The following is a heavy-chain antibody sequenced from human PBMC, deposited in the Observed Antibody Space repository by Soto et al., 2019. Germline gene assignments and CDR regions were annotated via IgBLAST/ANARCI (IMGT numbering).Heavy chain of an antibody. CDR3: ASGGYSYGHFDY. CDR1: GFTFSSYA. D-gene: IGHD5-18*01. Sequence: QVQLVESGGGVVQPGRSLRLSCAASGFTFSSYAMHWVRQAPGKGLGWVAVISYDGSNKYYADSVKGRFTISRDNSKNTLYLQMNSLRAEDTAVYYCASGGYSYGHFDYWGQGTLVTVSS. V-gene: IGHV3-30-3*01. CDR2: ISYDGSNK. J-gene: IGHJ4*02.